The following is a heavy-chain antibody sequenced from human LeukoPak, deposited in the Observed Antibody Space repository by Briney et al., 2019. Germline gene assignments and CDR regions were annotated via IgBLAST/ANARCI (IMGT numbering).Heavy chain of an antibody. CDR2: ISSNGGRI. Sequence: GGSLRLSCATSGFTFSDYVMHWVRQAPGKGLEYVSAISSNGGRIYYANSVKGRFTISRDNSKNTLYLQMGSLRAEDMAVYYCARDRIAAAGTDVGNFDYWGQGTLVTVSS. V-gene: IGHV3-64*01. CDR3: ARDRIAAAGTDVGNFDY. D-gene: IGHD6-13*01. J-gene: IGHJ4*02. CDR1: GFTFSDYV.